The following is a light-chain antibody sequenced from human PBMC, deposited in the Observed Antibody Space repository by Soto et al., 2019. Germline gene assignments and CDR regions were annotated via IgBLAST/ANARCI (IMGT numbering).Light chain of an antibody. CDR3: AAWDDSLNGWV. V-gene: IGLV1-44*01. CDR2: SNN. Sequence: QSVLTQPPSASGTPGQRFTISCSGSSSNIGSNTVNWYQQLPGTAPKLLIYSNNQRPAGVPDRFSGSKSGTSASLAISGLQSDDEADYHCAAWDDSLNGWVFGGGTKLPVL. J-gene: IGLJ3*02. CDR1: SSNIGSNT.